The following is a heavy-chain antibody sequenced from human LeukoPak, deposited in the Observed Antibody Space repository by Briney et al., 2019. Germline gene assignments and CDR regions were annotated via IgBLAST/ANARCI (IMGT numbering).Heavy chain of an antibody. J-gene: IGHJ4*02. CDR2: ILPKNGGT. CDR1: GYTFSDYY. D-gene: IGHD2-8*01. Sequence: ASVKVSCKASGYTFSDYYIHWVRQAPGQGLEWVGRILPKNGGTTYAQEFQGRVTVTRDTSIGTAYMELSRLTSDDTAVYYCARERGVGDSAFDYWGQGSLVTVSS. V-gene: IGHV1-2*06. CDR3: ARERGVGDSAFDY.